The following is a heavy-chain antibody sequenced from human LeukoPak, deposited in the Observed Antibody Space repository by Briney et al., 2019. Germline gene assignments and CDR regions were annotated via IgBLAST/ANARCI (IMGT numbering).Heavy chain of an antibody. D-gene: IGHD2-15*01. J-gene: IGHJ4*02. CDR2: ISDADGSIT. CDR3: ARDVSGYSDY. Sequence: GGSLRLSCAASGFTLSSYWLHWVRQAPGKGLVWVSRISDADGSITDYADSVRGRFTISRDTAKDTLYLEMNSLGAEDTDVYYCARDVSGYSDYWGQGTLVTVSS. CDR1: GFTLSSYW. V-gene: IGHV3-74*01.